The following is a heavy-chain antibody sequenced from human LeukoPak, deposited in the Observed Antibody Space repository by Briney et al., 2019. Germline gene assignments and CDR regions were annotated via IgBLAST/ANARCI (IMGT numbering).Heavy chain of an antibody. CDR1: GYTFINYD. Sequence: ASVTVSCTTSGYTFINYDINWVRQATGQGLEWMGWMNPKSGNTGSAQRFQGRVTMTRDTSISTAYMELSSLASEDTAVYYCARVWGAIDYWGQGTLVTVSS. V-gene: IGHV1-8*01. D-gene: IGHD1-26*01. CDR3: ARVWGAIDY. J-gene: IGHJ4*02. CDR2: MNPKSGNT.